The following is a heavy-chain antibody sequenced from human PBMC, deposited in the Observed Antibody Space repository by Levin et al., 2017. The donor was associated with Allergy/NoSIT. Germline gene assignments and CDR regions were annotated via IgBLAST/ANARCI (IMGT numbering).Heavy chain of an antibody. V-gene: IGHV3-48*03. Sequence: QSGGSLRLSCAASGFTFSSYEMNWARQAPGKGLEWVSYISNSGTTIYYADSVKGRFTISRDNTKNLLYLQMNSLRAEDTAVYYCAQWLELGWGQGTLVTVSS. CDR1: GFTFSSYE. J-gene: IGHJ4*02. CDR2: ISNSGTTI. CDR3: AQWLELG. D-gene: IGHD6-19*01.